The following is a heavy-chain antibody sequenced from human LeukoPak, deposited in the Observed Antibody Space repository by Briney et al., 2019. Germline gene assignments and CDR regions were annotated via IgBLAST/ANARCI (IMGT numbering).Heavy chain of an antibody. CDR3: TRIGFFSDSSGYSGAFDI. Sequence: SGPALVKPTQTLTLTCTFSGISLSTSGMRVSWIRQPPGKALEWLARIDWDDDKFYSTSLKTRLTISKDTSKTQVVLTMTNMDPVDTATYYCTRIGFFSDSSGYSGAFDIWGQGTMVIVSS. D-gene: IGHD3-22*01. CDR2: IDWDDDK. CDR1: GISLSTSGMR. J-gene: IGHJ3*02. V-gene: IGHV2-70*04.